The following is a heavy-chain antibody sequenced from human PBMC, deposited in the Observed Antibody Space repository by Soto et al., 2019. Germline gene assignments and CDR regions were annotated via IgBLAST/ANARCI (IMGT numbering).Heavy chain of an antibody. CDR1: GFTFSDYY. CDR3: ARGGYYYDSSGYHSSKFDY. Sequence: PGGSLRLSCAASGFTFSDYYMSWIRQAPGKGLEWVSYISSSSSYTNYADSVKDRFTISRDNAKNSLYLQMNSLRAEDTAVYYCARGGYYYDSSGYHSSKFDYWGQGTLVTVSS. J-gene: IGHJ4*02. V-gene: IGHV3-11*05. CDR2: ISSSSSYT. D-gene: IGHD3-22*01.